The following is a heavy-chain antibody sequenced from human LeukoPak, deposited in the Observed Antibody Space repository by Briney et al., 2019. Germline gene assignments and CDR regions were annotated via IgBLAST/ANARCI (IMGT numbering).Heavy chain of an antibody. J-gene: IGHJ4*02. CDR2: LSGSGNAT. V-gene: IGHV3-23*01. CDR1: GFAFTNFA. CDR3: ASQMAATSH. D-gene: IGHD5-24*01. Sequence: GGSLRLSCAASGFAFTNFAMSWARQAPGKGLEWVSALSGSGNATYYADFVRGRFTISRDNSKNILYLQMNSLLAEDTAVYFCASQMAATSHWGQGILVTVSS.